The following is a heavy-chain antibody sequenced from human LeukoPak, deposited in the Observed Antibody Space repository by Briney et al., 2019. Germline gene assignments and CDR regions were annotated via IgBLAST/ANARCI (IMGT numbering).Heavy chain of an antibody. J-gene: IGHJ4*02. Sequence: GGSLRLSCATSGFTFSNAWMNWVRQAPGKGLEWVSAISGSGGSTYYADSVKGRFTISRDNSKNTLYLQMSSLKTEDTAVYYCTTEPWTPSVWGQGTLVTVSS. CDR2: ISGSGGST. D-gene: IGHD3/OR15-3a*01. CDR3: TTEPWTPSV. V-gene: IGHV3-23*01. CDR1: GFTFSNAW.